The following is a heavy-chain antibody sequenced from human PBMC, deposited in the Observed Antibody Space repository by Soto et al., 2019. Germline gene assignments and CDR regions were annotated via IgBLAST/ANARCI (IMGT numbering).Heavy chain of an antibody. D-gene: IGHD3-10*01. V-gene: IGHV4-34*01. CDR3: SRVPMMYSGAGTYGYFDS. CDR1: GGYFTGYY. J-gene: IGHJ4*02. CDR2: INHSGTT. Sequence: QVQLQQWGAGLLKPSETLSLTCAVHGGYFTGYYWSWIRQPPGKGLEWIGDINHSGTTNYNPSLKSRVTISLDTSKNQFSLNLTSVTAADTAFYYCSRVPMMYSGAGTYGYFDSWGQGTLVTVSS.